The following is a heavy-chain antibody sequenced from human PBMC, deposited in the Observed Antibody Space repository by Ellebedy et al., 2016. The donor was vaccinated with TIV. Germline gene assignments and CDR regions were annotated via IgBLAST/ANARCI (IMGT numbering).Heavy chain of an antibody. CDR1: GYIFTSYD. V-gene: IGHV1-8*01. CDR3: ARGEGAVTTWYYYMDV. J-gene: IGHJ6*03. Sequence: ASVTVSCXASGYIFTSYDINWVRQATGQGLAWMGWMNPNSGNTGYAQRFQGRVTMTRNTSINTAYMELSSLRSEDTAVYYCARGEGAVTTWYYYMDVWGKGTTVTVSS. CDR2: MNPNSGNT. D-gene: IGHD4-17*01.